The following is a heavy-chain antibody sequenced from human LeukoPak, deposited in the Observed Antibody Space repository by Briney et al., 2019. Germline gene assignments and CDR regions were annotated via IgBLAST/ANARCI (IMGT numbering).Heavy chain of an antibody. Sequence: PGGSLRLSCAATGFTVITNYMSWVRQAPGKGLEWASVIYSGGSTYYADSVKGRFTISRDNSKNTLYLQMNSLRAEDTAGYYCERAAPGYSSSWYHLDYWGQGTLVTVSS. CDR3: ERAAPGYSSSWYHLDY. J-gene: IGHJ4*02. D-gene: IGHD6-13*01. V-gene: IGHV3-53*01. CDR1: GFTVITNY. CDR2: IYSGGST.